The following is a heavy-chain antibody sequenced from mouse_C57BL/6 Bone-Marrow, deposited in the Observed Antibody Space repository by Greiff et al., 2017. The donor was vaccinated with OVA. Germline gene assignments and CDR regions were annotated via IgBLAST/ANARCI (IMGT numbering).Heavy chain of an antibody. V-gene: IGHV5-4*01. J-gene: IGHJ1*03. CDR3: ARSSYWYFDV. Sequence: EVQVVDSGGGLVKPGGSLKLSCAASGFTFSSYAMSWVRQTPEKRLEWVATISDGGSYTYYPDNVKGRFTISRDNAKNNLYLQMSHLKSEDTAMYYGARSSYWYFDVWGTGTTVTVSS. CDR1: GFTFSSYA. CDR2: ISDGGSYT.